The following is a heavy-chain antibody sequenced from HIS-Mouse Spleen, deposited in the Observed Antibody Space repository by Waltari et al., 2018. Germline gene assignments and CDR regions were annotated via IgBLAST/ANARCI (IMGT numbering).Heavy chain of an antibody. CDR2: IWYDGSNK. Sequence: QVQLVESGGGVVQPGRSLRLSCAASGFTFSSYGMHWVRQATGKGMEWGAGIWYDGSNKDYADSVKGRFTISRDNSKNTLYLQMNSLRAEDTAVYYCAKERDYGSGSYFDYWGQGTLVTVSS. V-gene: IGHV3-33*06. CDR3: AKERDYGSGSYFDY. D-gene: IGHD3-10*01. J-gene: IGHJ4*02. CDR1: GFTFSSYG.